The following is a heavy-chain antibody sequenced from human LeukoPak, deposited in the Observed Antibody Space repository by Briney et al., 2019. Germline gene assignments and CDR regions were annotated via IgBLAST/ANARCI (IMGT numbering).Heavy chain of an antibody. J-gene: IGHJ4*02. CDR2: ISSSSSTI. CDR3: LSSPRAGLDY. D-gene: IGHD5/OR15-5a*01. V-gene: IGHV3-48*01. CDR1: GFTFSSYS. Sequence: PGGSLRLSCAASGFTFSSYSMNWVRQAPGKGLEWVSYISSSSSTIYYADSVKGRFTISRDNAKNSLYLQMNSLRAEDTAVYYCLSSPRAGLDYWGQGTLVTVSS.